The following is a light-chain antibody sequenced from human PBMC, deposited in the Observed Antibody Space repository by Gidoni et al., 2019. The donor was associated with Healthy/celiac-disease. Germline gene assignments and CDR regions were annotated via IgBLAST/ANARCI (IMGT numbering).Light chain of an antibody. CDR3: QQRSNWLSIT. J-gene: IGKJ5*01. CDR1: QSVSSY. CDR2: DAS. V-gene: IGKV3-11*01. Sequence: EIVLTQSPATLSLSPGERATLSCRASQSVSSYLAWYQQKPGQAPRLLIYDASNWATGIPARFSGSGSWTDFTLTISSLEPEDFAVYYCQQRSNWLSITFGQGTRLEIK.